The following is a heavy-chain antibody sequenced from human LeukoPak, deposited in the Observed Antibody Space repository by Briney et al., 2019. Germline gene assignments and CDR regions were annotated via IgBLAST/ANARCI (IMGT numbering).Heavy chain of an antibody. Sequence: PGGSLRLSCAASGFTFSSYSMNWVRQAPGKGLEWVSSISSSSSYIYYADSVKGRFTISRDNAKNPLYLQMNSLRAEDTAVYYCARDVVPAAPTSNWFDPWGQGTLVTVSS. CDR1: GFTFSSYS. J-gene: IGHJ5*02. D-gene: IGHD2-2*01. CDR3: ARDVVPAAPTSNWFDP. CDR2: ISSSSSYI. V-gene: IGHV3-21*01.